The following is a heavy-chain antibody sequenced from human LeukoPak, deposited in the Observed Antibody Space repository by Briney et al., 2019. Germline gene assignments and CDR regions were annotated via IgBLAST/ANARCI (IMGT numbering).Heavy chain of an antibody. CDR3: ARDCHWPLRGVSYFGMDL. CDR1: GYTCTSYA. Sequence: ASVHVSCKACGYTCTSYAMHWVRQAPAQKLEWMGWINAGNGNTKYSQKLQGRVNITRDTSASTAYLELSSLRSEDRAVYYCARDCHWPLRGVSYFGMDLWGQGTTVTVSS. D-gene: IGHD1-1*01. V-gene: IGHV1-3*01. J-gene: IGHJ6*01. CDR2: INAGNGNT.